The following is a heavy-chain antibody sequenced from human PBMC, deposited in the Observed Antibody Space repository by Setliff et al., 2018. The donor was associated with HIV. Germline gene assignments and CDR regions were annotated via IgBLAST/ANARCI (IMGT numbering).Heavy chain of an antibody. V-gene: IGHV3-23*01. D-gene: IGHD1-1*01. CDR1: EFTLSGYS. CDR2: IDPSGSRI. CDR3: ASARIPTGGTSTSFDF. J-gene: IGHJ4*02. Sequence: PGGSLRLSCAASEFTLSGYSMSWVRQVPGKGLEWVSAIDPSGSRIFYSDSVKGRFTISRDNSKNTLYLQLNSLRPDDTGVYYCASARIPTGGTSTSFDFWGQGALVTVSS.